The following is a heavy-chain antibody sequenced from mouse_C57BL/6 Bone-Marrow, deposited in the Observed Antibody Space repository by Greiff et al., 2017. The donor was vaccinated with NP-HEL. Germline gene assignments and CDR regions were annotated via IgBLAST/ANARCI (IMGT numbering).Heavy chain of an antibody. V-gene: IGHV5-4*01. D-gene: IGHD2-4*01. CDR2: ISDGGRYT. J-gene: IGHJ4*01. CDR1: GFTFSSYA. CDR3: ARLYDYDYAMDY. Sequence: EVHLVESGGGLVKPGGSLKLSCAASGFTFSSYAMSWVRQTPEKRLEWVATISDGGRYTYYPDNEKGRFTISRDNSKNNLYLQMSHLKSEDTAMYYCARLYDYDYAMDYWGQGTSVTVSS.